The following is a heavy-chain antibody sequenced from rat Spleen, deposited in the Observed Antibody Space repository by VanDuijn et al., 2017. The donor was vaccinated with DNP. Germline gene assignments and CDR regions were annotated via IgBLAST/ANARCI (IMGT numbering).Heavy chain of an antibody. Sequence: QVKLEESGPGLMQPSETLSLTCTVSGFSLTSHGVSWVRQPPGKGLEWIAAISNGGNTYYNSALKSRLSISRDTSKSQVFLKMNSLETEDTAMYFCARNYGLMDAWGQGTSVTVSS. D-gene: IGHD1-11*01. J-gene: IGHJ4*01. V-gene: IGHV2S8*01. CDR1: GFSLTSHG. CDR3: ARNYGLMDA. CDR2: ISNGGNT.